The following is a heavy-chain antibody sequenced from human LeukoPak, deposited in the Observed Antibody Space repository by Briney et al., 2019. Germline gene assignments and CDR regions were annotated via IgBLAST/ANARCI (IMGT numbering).Heavy chain of an antibody. CDR1: GFTFSSYA. Sequence: GRSLRLSCAASGFTFSSYAMHWVRQAPGKGLEWVAVISYDGSNKYYADSVKCRFTISRDNSKNTLYLQMNSLRAEDTAVYYCARVSVVVVADSYFDYWGQGTLVTVSS. CDR2: ISYDGSNK. V-gene: IGHV3-30*04. CDR3: ARVSVVVVADSYFDY. J-gene: IGHJ4*02. D-gene: IGHD2-15*01.